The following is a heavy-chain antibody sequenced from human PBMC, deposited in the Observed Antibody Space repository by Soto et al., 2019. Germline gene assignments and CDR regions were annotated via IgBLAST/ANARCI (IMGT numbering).Heavy chain of an antibody. CDR3: ARLVASETGYGMDV. CDR1: GFIFSSHN. Sequence: DVQLVESGGGLVKPGGSQRLSCAASGFIFSSHNMNWVRQAPGKGLEWVSSITGSSSYIFYADSVKGRFTISRDNAKNTVYLQVNSLRAEDTGVYYCARLVASETGYGMDVWGQGTTVTVSS. V-gene: IGHV3-21*06. CDR2: ITGSSSYI. J-gene: IGHJ6*02. D-gene: IGHD3-9*01.